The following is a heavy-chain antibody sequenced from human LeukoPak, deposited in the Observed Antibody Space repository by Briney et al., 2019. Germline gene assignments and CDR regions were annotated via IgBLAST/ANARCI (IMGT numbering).Heavy chain of an antibody. CDR2: VSPSSSYI. CDR3: ARAPPRYGSGSFHFDF. D-gene: IGHD3-10*01. Sequence: GGSLRLSCAVSGLTFSSYSMNWVRQAPGKGLEWVASVSPSSSYIYYADSVKGRFTISRDNAKNSLYLQMHSLGDEDTAVYYCARAPPRYGSGSFHFDFWGQGTLVTVSS. V-gene: IGHV3-21*01. CDR1: GLTFSSYS. J-gene: IGHJ4*02.